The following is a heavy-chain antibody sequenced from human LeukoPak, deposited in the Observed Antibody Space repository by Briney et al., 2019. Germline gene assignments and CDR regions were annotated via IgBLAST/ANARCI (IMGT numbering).Heavy chain of an antibody. CDR1: GFTVSSNY. CDR3: ARTSSGYSSTTFDY. Sequence: GGSLRLSCAASGFTVSSNYMSWVRQAPGKGLEWVSVIYSGGSTYYADSVKGRFTISRDNSKNTLYLQMNSLRAEDTAVYYCARTSSGYSSTTFDYWGQGTLVTVSS. V-gene: IGHV3-66*02. CDR2: IYSGGST. J-gene: IGHJ4*02. D-gene: IGHD6-13*01.